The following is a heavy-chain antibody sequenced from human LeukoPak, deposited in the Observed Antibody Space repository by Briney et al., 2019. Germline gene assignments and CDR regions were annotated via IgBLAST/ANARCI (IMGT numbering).Heavy chain of an antibody. D-gene: IGHD3-22*01. CDR2: IYHSGST. V-gene: IGHV4-38-2*02. CDR3: GRYNSGYYYYFDY. J-gene: IGHJ4*02. CDR1: SGSISNGYY. Sequence: SETLSLTCTVSSGSISNGYYWGWIRQPPGKGLEWIGSIYHSGSTYYNPSLKSRVTISVDTSKNQFSLKLGSVTAADTAVYYCGRYNSGYYYYFDYWGQGTLVTVSS.